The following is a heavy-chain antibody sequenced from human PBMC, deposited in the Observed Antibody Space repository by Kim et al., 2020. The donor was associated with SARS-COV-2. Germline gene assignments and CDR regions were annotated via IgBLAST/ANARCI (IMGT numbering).Heavy chain of an antibody. Sequence: TYQQRFQGRVTITADKSTSTAYMELSSLRSEDTAVYYCARTGSFRGVNDYWGQGTLVTVSS. D-gene: IGHD3-10*01. J-gene: IGHJ4*02. CDR3: ARTGSFRGVNDY. V-gene: IGHV1-69*02.